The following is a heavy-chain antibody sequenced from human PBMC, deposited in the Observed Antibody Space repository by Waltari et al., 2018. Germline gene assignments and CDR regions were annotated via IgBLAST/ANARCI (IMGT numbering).Heavy chain of an antibody. Sequence: QVQLQESGPGLVKPSATLSLTCAVSGYSISSGYYWGWLRQHPGKGLEWMGSIYHSGSTYYNPSLKSRVTISVDTSKNQFSLKLSSVTAADTAVYYCARASDGYRFDYWGQGTLVTVSS. CDR3: ARASDGYRFDY. CDR2: IYHSGST. V-gene: IGHV4-38-2*01. CDR1: GYSISSGYY. D-gene: IGHD5-12*01. J-gene: IGHJ4*02.